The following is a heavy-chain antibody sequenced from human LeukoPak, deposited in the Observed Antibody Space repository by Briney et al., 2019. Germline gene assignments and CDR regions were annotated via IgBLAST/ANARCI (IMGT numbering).Heavy chain of an antibody. Sequence: GGSLRLSCAASGFTFSSYEMNWVRQAPGKGLEWVSYISSSGSNTYYADSVKGRFTISRDNAKNSLYLQMNSLRAEDTAVYYCARAHAVATIYESYYYYGMDVWGQGTTVTVSS. D-gene: IGHD5-12*01. CDR1: GFTFSSYE. CDR2: ISSSGSNT. J-gene: IGHJ6*02. V-gene: IGHV3-48*03. CDR3: ARAHAVATIYESYYYYGMDV.